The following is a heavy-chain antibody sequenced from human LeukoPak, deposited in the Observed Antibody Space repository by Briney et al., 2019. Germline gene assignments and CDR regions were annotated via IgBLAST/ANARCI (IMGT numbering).Heavy chain of an antibody. D-gene: IGHD6-13*01. Sequence: GGSLRLSCAASGFTFSYHWMTWVRQAPGKGLEWVANIKNDGAVKNYVDSVKGRFTISRDNAKNSLYLQMNSLRAEDTAVYYCAKDSYSKGGFWGQGGLVTVSS. CDR3: AKDSYSKGGF. CDR2: IKNDGAVK. J-gene: IGHJ4*02. V-gene: IGHV3-7*01. CDR1: GFTFSYHW.